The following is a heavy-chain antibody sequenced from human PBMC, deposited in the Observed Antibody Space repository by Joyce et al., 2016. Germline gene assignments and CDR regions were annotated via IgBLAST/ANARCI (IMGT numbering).Heavy chain of an antibody. Sequence: QVQLVESGGGVFQPGRALRLSCAASGLTLSNYGVHWVRQAPSKGLEWVAVISYDGIYKYYADYVKGRFTISRDNSKNTVFLEMNSLRTEDTAVYYCAKILTATYSSGWFLDYWGQGTLVTVSS. J-gene: IGHJ4*02. CDR2: ISYDGIYK. V-gene: IGHV3-30*18. CDR1: GLTLSNYG. D-gene: IGHD6-25*01. CDR3: AKILTATYSSGWFLDY.